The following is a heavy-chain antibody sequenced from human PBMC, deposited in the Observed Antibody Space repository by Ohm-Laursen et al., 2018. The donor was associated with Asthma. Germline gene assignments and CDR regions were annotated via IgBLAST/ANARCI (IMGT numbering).Heavy chain of an antibody. CDR2: ISYDGHNK. D-gene: IGHD3-3*01. J-gene: IGHJ4*02. V-gene: IGHV3-30*18. CDR1: GFTFSSYG. Sequence: SLRLSCAASGFTFSSYGMHWVRQAPGKGLEWVAVISYDGHNKYYADSVKGRFTISRDNTKNTLYLQMNSLRAEDTAVYYCAKETITIWGQGTLVTVSS. CDR3: AKETITI.